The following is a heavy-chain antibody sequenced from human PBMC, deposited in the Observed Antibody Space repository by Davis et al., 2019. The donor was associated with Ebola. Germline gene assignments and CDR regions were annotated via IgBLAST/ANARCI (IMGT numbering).Heavy chain of an antibody. CDR3: ARLYTAMVFYGMDV. V-gene: IGHV4-59*08. CDR2: IYYSGST. CDR1: GGSISGYY. D-gene: IGHD5-18*01. J-gene: IGHJ6*02. Sequence: SETLSLTCPVSGGSISGYYWSWIRQPPGKGLEWIGYIYYSGSTNYNPSLKSRVTISVDTSKNQFSLKLSSVTAADTAVYYCARLYTAMVFYGMDVWGQGTTVTVSS.